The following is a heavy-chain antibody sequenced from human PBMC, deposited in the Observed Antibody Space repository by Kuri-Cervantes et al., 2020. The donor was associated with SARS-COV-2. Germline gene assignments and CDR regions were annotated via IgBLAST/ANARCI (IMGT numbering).Heavy chain of an antibody. CDR1: GYTFTGYY. Sequence: ASVKVSCKASGYTFTGYYMHWVRQAPGQRLGWMGWINAGNGNTKYSQKFQGRVTITRDTSASTAYMELSSLRSEDTAVYYCARDHAYCSSTSCQYYYYGMDVWGQGTTVTVSS. J-gene: IGHJ6*02. V-gene: IGHV1-3*01. CDR3: ARDHAYCSSTSCQYYYYGMDV. CDR2: INAGNGNT. D-gene: IGHD2-2*01.